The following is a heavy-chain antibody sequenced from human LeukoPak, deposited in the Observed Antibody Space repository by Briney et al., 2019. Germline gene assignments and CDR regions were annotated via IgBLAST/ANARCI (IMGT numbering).Heavy chain of an antibody. Sequence: SETLSLTCAVYGGSFSGYYWSWIRQPPGKGLEWIGEINHSGSTNYNPSLKSRVTISVDTSKNQFSLKLSSVTAADTAVYYCARSVRYFAPFDYWGQGTTVTVSS. J-gene: IGHJ4*03. V-gene: IGHV4-34*01. CDR1: GGSFSGYY. CDR2: INHSGST. D-gene: IGHD3-9*01. CDR3: ARSVRYFAPFDY.